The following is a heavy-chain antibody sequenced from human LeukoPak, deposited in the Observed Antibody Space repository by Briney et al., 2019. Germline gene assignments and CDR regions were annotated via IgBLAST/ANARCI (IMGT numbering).Heavy chain of an antibody. J-gene: IGHJ4*02. CDR1: GFTFSSYG. D-gene: IGHD3-10*01. CDR2: IWFDGSNK. CDR3: ARDQGHYASGSSYFDY. Sequence: GGSLRLSCEASGFTFSSYGMHWVRQAPGKGLEWVVVIWFDGSNKYYADSVKGRFTISRDNSKNTVYLQMNSLRAEDTALYYCARDQGHYASGSSYFDYWGQGTLVTVSS. V-gene: IGHV3-33*01.